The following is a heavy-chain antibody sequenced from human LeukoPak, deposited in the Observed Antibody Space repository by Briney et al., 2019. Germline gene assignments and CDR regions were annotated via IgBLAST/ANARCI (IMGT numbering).Heavy chain of an antibody. CDR1: GGSISSSNW. CDR2: MYPSGST. V-gene: IGHV4-4*02. Sequence: SGTLSLTCAVSGGSISSSNWWSWVRQPPGKGLEWIGEMYPSGSTNYNPSLKSRVTISVDTSKNQFSLKLNSVTAADTAVYYCATRKLGNDYWGQGTLVTVSS. J-gene: IGHJ4*02. CDR3: ATRKLGNDY. D-gene: IGHD7-27*01.